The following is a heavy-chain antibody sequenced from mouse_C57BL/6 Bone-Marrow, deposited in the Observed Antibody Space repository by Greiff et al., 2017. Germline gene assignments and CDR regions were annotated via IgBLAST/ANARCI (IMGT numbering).Heavy chain of an antibody. D-gene: IGHD2-3*01. V-gene: IGHV1-69*01. J-gene: IGHJ1*03. CDR1: GYTFTSYW. CDR2: IDPSDSYT. Sequence: VQLQQPGAELVMPGASVKLSCKASGYTFTSYWMHWVKQRPGQGLEWIGEIDPSDSYTNYNQKFKGKSKLTVDKSSSTAYMQLSSLTSEDSAVYYCAREGYYFWYFDVWGTGTTVTVSS. CDR3: AREGYYFWYFDV.